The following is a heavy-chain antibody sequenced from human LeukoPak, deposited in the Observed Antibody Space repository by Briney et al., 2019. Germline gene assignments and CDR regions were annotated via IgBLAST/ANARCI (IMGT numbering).Heavy chain of an antibody. CDR3: ARMNLAAALDI. V-gene: IGHV3-48*03. CDR2: ISSSGNTK. CDR1: GFTFSSYE. D-gene: IGHD1-14*01. J-gene: IGHJ3*02. Sequence: GGSLRLSCAASGFTFSSYEMNWVRQAPGKGLEWVSYISSSGNTKYYADSVKGRFTISRDNAKNSLYLQMNSLRAEDTATYYCARMNLAAALDIWGQGTIVSVSS.